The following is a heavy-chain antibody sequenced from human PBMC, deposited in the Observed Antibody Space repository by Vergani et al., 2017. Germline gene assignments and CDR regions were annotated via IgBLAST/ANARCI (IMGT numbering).Heavy chain of an antibody. CDR1: GYTFTSYA. V-gene: IGHV1-3*01. J-gene: IGHJ4*02. Sequence: QVQLVQSGAEVKKPGASVKVSCKASGYTFTSYAMHWVRQAPGQRLEWMGWINAGNGNTKYSQKFQGRVTITRDTSARTAYMELSSLRSEDTAVYYCAREGYYYDSSGYYPRYFDYWGQGTLVTVSS. CDR2: INAGNGNT. D-gene: IGHD3-22*01. CDR3: AREGYYYDSSGYYPRYFDY.